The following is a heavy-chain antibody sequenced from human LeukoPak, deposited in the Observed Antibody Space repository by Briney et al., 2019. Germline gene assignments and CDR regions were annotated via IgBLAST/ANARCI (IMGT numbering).Heavy chain of an antibody. J-gene: IGHJ4*02. V-gene: IGHV3-21*04. Sequence: PGGSLRLSCAASGFTFSTYSMNWVRQAPGKGLEWVSSISTTSTYIHYADSVKGRFTISRDNAKNSLYLQMNSLRAEDTAVYYCATWGMRASNWGQGTLVTVSS. CDR1: GFTFSTYS. CDR3: ATWGMRASN. CDR2: ISTTSTYI. D-gene: IGHD7-27*01.